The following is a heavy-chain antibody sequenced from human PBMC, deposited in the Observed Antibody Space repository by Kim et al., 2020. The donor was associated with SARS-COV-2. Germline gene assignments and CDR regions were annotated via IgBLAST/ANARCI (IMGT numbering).Heavy chain of an antibody. V-gene: IGHV3-23*01. CDR2: ISGSGGST. D-gene: IGHD5-12*01. Sequence: GGSLRLSCAASGFTFSSYAMSWVRQAPGKGLEWVSAISGSGGSTYYADSVKGRFTISRDNSKNTLYLQMNSLRAEDTAVYYCAKPASIQGTDIVATTPGRHWYFDLWGRGTLVTVSS. J-gene: IGHJ2*01. CDR1: GFTFSSYA. CDR3: AKPASIQGTDIVATTPGRHWYFDL.